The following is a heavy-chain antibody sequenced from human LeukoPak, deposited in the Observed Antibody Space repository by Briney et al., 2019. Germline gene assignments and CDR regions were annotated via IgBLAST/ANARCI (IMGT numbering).Heavy chain of an antibody. J-gene: IGHJ6*03. Sequence: PSETLSLTRTVSGGSISSYYWSWIRQPPGKGLEWIGYIYYSGSTNYNPSLKSRVTISVDTSKNHFSLKLSSVTAADTAVYYCARDSAAIPIYYYYYMGVWGKGTTVTVSS. CDR3: ARDSAAIPIYYYYYMGV. CDR2: IYYSGST. D-gene: IGHD2-2*02. CDR1: GGSISSYY. V-gene: IGHV4-59*01.